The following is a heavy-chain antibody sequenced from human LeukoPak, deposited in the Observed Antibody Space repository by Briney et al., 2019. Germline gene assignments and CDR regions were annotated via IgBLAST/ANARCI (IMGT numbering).Heavy chain of an antibody. CDR3: ARDWEVGDYYDSSGYYSSSFDY. D-gene: IGHD3-22*01. CDR2: IYPGDSDT. Sequence: GESLKISCKGSGYSFTGYWIGWVRQMPGKGLEWMGIIYPGDSDTRYSPSFQGQVTISADKSISTAYLQWSSLKASDTAMYYCARDWEVGDYYDSSGYYSSSFDYWGQGTLVTVSS. CDR1: GYSFTGYW. J-gene: IGHJ4*02. V-gene: IGHV5-51*01.